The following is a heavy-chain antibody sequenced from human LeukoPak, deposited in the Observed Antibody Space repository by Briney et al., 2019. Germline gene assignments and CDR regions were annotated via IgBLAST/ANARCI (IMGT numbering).Heavy chain of an antibody. Sequence: SVKVSCKASGGTFSSYAISWVRQAPGQGLEWMGGIIPIFGTANYAQKFQGRVTITTDESTSTAYMELSSLRSEDTAVYYCARETVVRLANDYWGQGTLVTVSS. D-gene: IGHD4-23*01. CDR1: GGTFSSYA. V-gene: IGHV1-69*05. CDR2: IIPIFGTA. J-gene: IGHJ4*02. CDR3: ARETVVRLANDY.